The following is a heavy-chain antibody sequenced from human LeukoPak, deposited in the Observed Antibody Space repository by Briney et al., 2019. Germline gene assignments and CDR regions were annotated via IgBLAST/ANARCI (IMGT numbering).Heavy chain of an antibody. CDR3: ARRTGIDH. Sequence: PGGSLRLSCAASGFTFSDYYMSWIRQAPGKGLEWVSYISDSSDSVYYADSVKGRFTISRDNAEKSLYLQMNSLRVEDTGVYYCARRTGIDHWGQGTQVTVSS. V-gene: IGHV3-11*01. D-gene: IGHD3-10*01. CDR2: ISDSSDSV. CDR1: GFTFSDYY. J-gene: IGHJ5*02.